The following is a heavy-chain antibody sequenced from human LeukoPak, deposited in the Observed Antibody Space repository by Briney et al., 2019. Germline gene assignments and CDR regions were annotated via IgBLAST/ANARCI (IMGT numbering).Heavy chain of an antibody. V-gene: IGHV3-21*01. CDR1: GFTSSSFR. CDR3: ARDGNDGGYYYYYKEV. Sequence: GGSMRLSCPASGFTSSSFRMNWVRQPPGKVLVWVSSISSISSYINYADSVKGRFTIPRDNPKHSLYLQINSLRAEYTTVYYCARDGNDGGYYYYYKEVGGKGTTVTVSS. CDR2: ISSISSYI. J-gene: IGHJ6*03. D-gene: IGHD1-1*01.